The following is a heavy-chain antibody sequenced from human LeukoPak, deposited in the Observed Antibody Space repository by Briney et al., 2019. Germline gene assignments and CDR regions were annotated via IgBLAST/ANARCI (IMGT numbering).Heavy chain of an antibody. Sequence: GGSLTLSCAASGFTFSSYGMHWVRQAPGKGLEWVAFIRYDGSNKYYADSVKGRFTISRDNSKNTLYLQMNSLRAEDTAVYYCAKVSRDGYNPGYWGQGILVTVSS. D-gene: IGHD5-24*01. V-gene: IGHV3-30*02. CDR3: AKVSRDGYNPGY. J-gene: IGHJ4*02. CDR2: IRYDGSNK. CDR1: GFTFSSYG.